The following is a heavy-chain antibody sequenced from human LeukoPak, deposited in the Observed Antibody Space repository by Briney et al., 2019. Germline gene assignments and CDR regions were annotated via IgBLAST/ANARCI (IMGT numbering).Heavy chain of an antibody. CDR1: GFTFSSYW. D-gene: IGHD5-18*01. V-gene: IGHV3-33*08. CDR3: ARDGAAMEFDY. Sequence: GGSLRLSCAASGFTFSSYWMHWVRQAPGKGLEWVAVIWYDGSNKYYADSVKGRFTISRDNSKNTLYLQMNSLRAEDTAVYYCARDGAAMEFDYWGQGTLVTVSS. J-gene: IGHJ4*02. CDR2: IWYDGSNK.